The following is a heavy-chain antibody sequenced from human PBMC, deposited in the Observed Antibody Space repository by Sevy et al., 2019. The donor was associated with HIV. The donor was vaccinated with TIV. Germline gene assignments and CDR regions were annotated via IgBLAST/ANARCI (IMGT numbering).Heavy chain of an antibody. D-gene: IGHD2-2*01. CDR1: GGSFSGYY. V-gene: IGHV4-34*01. J-gene: IGHJ3*02. Sequence: SETLSLTCAVYGGSFSGYYWSWIRQPPGRGLEWIGEINHSGSTNYNPSLKSRVTISEDTSKNQFYLKLSSATAADTAVYYCARHCGSTSCSHAFDIWGQGTVVTVSS. CDR2: INHSGST. CDR3: ARHCGSTSCSHAFDI.